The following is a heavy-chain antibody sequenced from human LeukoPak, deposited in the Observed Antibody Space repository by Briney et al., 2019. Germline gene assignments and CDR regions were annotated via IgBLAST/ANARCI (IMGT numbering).Heavy chain of an antibody. CDR1: GFTFSSYA. D-gene: IGHD5-12*01. CDR2: ISYDGSNK. J-gene: IGHJ4*02. V-gene: IGHV3-30*04. CDR3: ARHIVATVGLRWQWLPTRGHFDY. Sequence: GGSLRLSCAASGFTFSSYAMHWVRQAPGKGLEWVAVISYDGSNKYYADSVKGRFTISRDNSKNTLYLQMNSLRAEDTAVYYCARHIVATVGLRWQWLPTRGHFDYWGQGTLVTVSS.